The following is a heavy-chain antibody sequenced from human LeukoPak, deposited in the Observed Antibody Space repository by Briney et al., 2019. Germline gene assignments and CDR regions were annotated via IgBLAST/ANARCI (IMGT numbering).Heavy chain of an antibody. CDR2: IHHSGTA. J-gene: IGHJ2*01. D-gene: IGHD4-23*01. CDR1: GYSINNNYY. CDR3: ARVLGYGGIIYWYFDL. Sequence: SETLSLTCTVSGYSINNNYYWDWIRQPPGKGLEFIASIHHSGTAYYNPALKSRVTISVDTSKNQFSLKVNSVTAADTAVYYCARVLGYGGIIYWYFDLWGRGTLVTVSS. V-gene: IGHV4-38-2*02.